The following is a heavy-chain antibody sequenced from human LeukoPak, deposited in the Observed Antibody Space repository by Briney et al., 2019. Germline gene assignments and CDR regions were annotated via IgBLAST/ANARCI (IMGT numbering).Heavy chain of an antibody. CDR3: ARQYSGYDTYYFDY. V-gene: IGHV3-7*01. CDR1: GFTFSSYW. D-gene: IGHD5-12*01. CDR2: IKQDGSEK. Sequence: GGSLRLSCAASGFTFSSYWMSWVRHAPGKGLEWVANIKQDGSEKYYVDSVKGRFTISRDNAKNSLYLQMNSLRAEDTAVYYCARQYSGYDTYYFDYWGQGTLVTVSS. J-gene: IGHJ4*02.